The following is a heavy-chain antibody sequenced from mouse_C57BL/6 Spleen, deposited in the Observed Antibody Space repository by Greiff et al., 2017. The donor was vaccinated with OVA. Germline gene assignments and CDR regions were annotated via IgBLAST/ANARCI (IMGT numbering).Heavy chain of an antibody. CDR1: GFSFNTYA. V-gene: IGHV10-1*01. Sequence: EVQGVESGGGLVQPKGSLKLSCAASGFSFNTYAINWVRQAPGKGLEWVARIRSKSNNYATYYADSVKDRFTISRDDSESMLYLQMNNLKTEDTAMYYCVRTYGSALAYWGQGTLVTVSA. CDR2: IRSKSNNYAT. J-gene: IGHJ3*01. D-gene: IGHD1-1*01. CDR3: VRTYGSALAY.